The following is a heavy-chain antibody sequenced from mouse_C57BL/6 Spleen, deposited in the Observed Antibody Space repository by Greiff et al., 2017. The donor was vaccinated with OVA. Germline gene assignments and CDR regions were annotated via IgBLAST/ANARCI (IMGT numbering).Heavy chain of an antibody. D-gene: IGHD2-1*01. Sequence: VQLQQPGAELVKPGASVKMSCKASGYTFTSYWITWVKQRPGQGLEWIGDIYPGSGSTNYNEMFTSKATLTVDTSSSTAYMQLSSLTSEDSAYYYCARIYYGNCDAPYAMDYWGQGTSVTVSS. J-gene: IGHJ4*01. CDR2: IYPGSGST. CDR3: ARIYYGNCDAPYAMDY. CDR1: GYTFTSYW. V-gene: IGHV1-55*01.